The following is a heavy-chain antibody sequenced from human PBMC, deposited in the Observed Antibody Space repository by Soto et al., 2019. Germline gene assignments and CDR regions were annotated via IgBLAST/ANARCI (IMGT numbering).Heavy chain of an antibody. CDR2: INPSGGST. CDR1: GYTFTSYY. J-gene: IGHJ3*02. D-gene: IGHD3-22*01. CDR3: ARGGAIVVVIMSAFDI. V-gene: IGHV1-46*01. Sequence: SVKVSCKASGYTFTSYYMHWVRQAPGQGLEWMGIINPSGGSTSYAQKFQGRVTMTRDTSTSTVYMELSSLRSEDMAVYYCARGGAIVVVIMSAFDIWGQGTMVTVSS.